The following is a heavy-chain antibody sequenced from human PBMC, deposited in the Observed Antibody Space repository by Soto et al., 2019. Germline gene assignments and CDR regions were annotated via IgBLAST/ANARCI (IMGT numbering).Heavy chain of an antibody. CDR3: ARGIVRGGFDI. CDR1: GGSMSENDYY. CDR2: IYDTWTT. J-gene: IGHJ3*02. V-gene: IGHV4-30-4*01. Sequence: QVQLQEAGPGLVRPSQTLSLTCTVAGGSMSENDYYWSWLRQSPGQGLQWIGYIYDTWTTSYSPSLKSGVTMSADTSRNQFSLKRTSVTAADTALYFCARGIVRGGFDIWGQGTLVTVSS. D-gene: IGHD3-10*02.